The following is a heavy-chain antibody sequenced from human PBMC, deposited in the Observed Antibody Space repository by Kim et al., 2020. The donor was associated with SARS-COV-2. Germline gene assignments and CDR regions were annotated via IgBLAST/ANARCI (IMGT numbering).Heavy chain of an antibody. V-gene: IGHV3-11*04. CDR1: GFTFSDYY. Sequence: GGSLRLSCAASGFTFSDYYMSWIRQAPGKGLELVSYISSSGSTIYYADSVKGRFTISRDNAKNSLYLQMNSLRAEDTAVYYCASGLVISGEGAFDIWGQGTMVTFSS. CDR3: ASGLVISGEGAFDI. D-gene: IGHD2-15*01. CDR2: ISSSGSTI. J-gene: IGHJ3*02.